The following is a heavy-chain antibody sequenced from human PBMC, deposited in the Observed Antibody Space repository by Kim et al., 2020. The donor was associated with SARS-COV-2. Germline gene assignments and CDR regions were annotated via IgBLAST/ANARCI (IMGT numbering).Heavy chain of an antibody. CDR3: ARREGSYYYGSGSSQPFDY. Sequence: SETLSLTCTVSGGSISSSSYYWGWIRQPPGKGLEWIGSIYYSGSTYYNPSLKSRVTISVDTSKNQFSLKLSSVTAADTAVYYCARREGSYYYGSGSSQPFDYWGQGTLVTVSS. D-gene: IGHD3-10*01. CDR2: IYYSGST. CDR1: GGSISSSSYY. V-gene: IGHV4-39*01. J-gene: IGHJ4*02.